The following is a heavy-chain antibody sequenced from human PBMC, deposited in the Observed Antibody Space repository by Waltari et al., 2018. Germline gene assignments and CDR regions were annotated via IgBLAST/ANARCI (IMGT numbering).Heavy chain of an antibody. J-gene: IGHJ4*02. CDR3: AKSRGFEY. D-gene: IGHD2-2*01. CDR2: INYDGRQK. CDR1: GFTFSRYW. Sequence: EVQLVESGGGLVQPGGSLRLSCGASGFTFSRYWMSWVRQTPGKGLEWVANINYDGRQKYYVDSVKCRVTISRDNAKNSVYLQMNSLRVEDTAVYYCAKSRGFEYWGQGALITVSS. V-gene: IGHV3-7*01.